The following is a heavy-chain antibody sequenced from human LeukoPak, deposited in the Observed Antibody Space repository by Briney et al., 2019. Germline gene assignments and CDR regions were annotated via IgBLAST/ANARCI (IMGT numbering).Heavy chain of an antibody. CDR2: IYPGDSDT. D-gene: IGHD6-19*01. Sequence: GESLKISCKGSGYSFTSYWIGWVRQMPGKGLEWMGIIYPGDSDTRYSPSLQGQVTISADKSISTAYLQWSSLKASDTAMYYCASPIAVAGGNLDAFDFWGQGTMVTVSS. V-gene: IGHV5-51*01. J-gene: IGHJ3*01. CDR3: ASPIAVAGGNLDAFDF. CDR1: GYSFTSYW.